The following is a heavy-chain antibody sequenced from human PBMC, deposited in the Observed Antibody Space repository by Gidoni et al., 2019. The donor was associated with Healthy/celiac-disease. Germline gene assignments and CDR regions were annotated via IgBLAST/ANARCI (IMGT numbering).Heavy chain of an antibody. CDR2: ISSSSSTI. D-gene: IGHD6-19*01. V-gene: IGHV3-48*01. J-gene: IGHJ3*02. CDR1: RFTFSSYS. Sequence: EVQLVESGGGLVQPGGSLRLSCAASRFTFSSYSMNWVRQAPGKGLEWVSYISSSSSTIYYADSVKGRFTISRDNAKNSLYLQMNSLRAEDTAVYYCARDRDSSGWYSAFDIWGQGTMVTVSS. CDR3: ARDRDSSGWYSAFDI.